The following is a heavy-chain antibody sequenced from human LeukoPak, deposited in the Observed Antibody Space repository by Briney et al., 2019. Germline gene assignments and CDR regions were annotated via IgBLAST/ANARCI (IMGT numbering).Heavy chain of an antibody. D-gene: IGHD2-2*01. J-gene: IGHJ3*02. CDR1: AFTFSSYW. Sequence: PGRSLRLSCAASAFTFSSYWMSWVSQPPGKGLEWVANIKQDGSEKYYVDSVKGRSTISRDNAKNSLYLQMNSLRAEDTAVYDCARDDVVRAFDSLGQGTMVTVSS. V-gene: IGHV3-7*01. CDR3: ARDDVVRAFDS. CDR2: IKQDGSEK.